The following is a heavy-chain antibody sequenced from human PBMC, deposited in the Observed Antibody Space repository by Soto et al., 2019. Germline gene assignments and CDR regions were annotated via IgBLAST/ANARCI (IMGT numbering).Heavy chain of an antibody. V-gene: IGHV3-23*01. D-gene: IGHD6-19*01. CDR2: ILADYNT. CDR1: GFTFSDYT. Sequence: EVPLLQSGGGLVQPGGSLTLSFAASGFTFSDYTMSWVRQAPGAALESISAILADYNTYYTDSVRGRFTISRDNSKNTLYLEMNSLRAEDTAFYYCARRTSGYFAYWGQGALVTVSS. CDR3: ARRTSGYFAY. J-gene: IGHJ4*02.